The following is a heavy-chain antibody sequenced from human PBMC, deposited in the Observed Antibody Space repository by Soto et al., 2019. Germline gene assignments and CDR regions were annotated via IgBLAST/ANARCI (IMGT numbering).Heavy chain of an antibody. CDR1: GFTLSSYS. CDR3: ARGSIVATSLTPFDF. D-gene: IGHD5-12*01. V-gene: IGHV3-21*01. CDR2: ISASSSYI. Sequence: EVQLVESGGGLVKPGGSLRLSCAASGFTLSSYSMNWVRQAPGKGLEWVSSISASSSYIYYADSVKGRFTVSRDNAKNSLYLQINSLRDDDTAVYYCARGSIVATSLTPFDFWGQGTLVIVSS. J-gene: IGHJ4*02.